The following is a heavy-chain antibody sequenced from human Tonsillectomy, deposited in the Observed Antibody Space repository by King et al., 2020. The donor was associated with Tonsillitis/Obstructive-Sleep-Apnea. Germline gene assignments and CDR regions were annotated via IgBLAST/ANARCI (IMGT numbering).Heavy chain of an antibody. CDR1: GFTFSDYY. J-gene: IGHJ5*02. V-gene: IGHV3-11*05. CDR3: AREPGLEQSDWFDR. D-gene: IGHD1/OR15-1a*01. Sequence: VQLVESGGGLVKPGGSLRLSCAASGFTFSDYYMSWIRQAPGKGLEWVSYISSSSSYTNYADSVKGRFTIPRDNAKHSLYLQMKSLRAKDTAVYYCAREPGLEQSDWFDRWGQGTLVTVSS. CDR2: ISSSSSYT.